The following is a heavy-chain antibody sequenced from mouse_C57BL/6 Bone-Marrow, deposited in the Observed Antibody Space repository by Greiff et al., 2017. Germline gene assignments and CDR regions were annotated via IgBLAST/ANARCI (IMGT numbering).Heavy chain of an antibody. CDR2: ISDGGSYT. V-gene: IGHV5-4*03. J-gene: IGHJ3*01. Sequence: VMLVESGGGLVKPGGSLKLSCAASGFTFSSYAMSWVRQTPEKRLEWVATISDGGSYTYYPDNVKGRFTISRDNAKNNLYLQMSHLKSEDTAMYYCASLGGFAYWGQGTLVTVSA. CDR3: ASLGGFAY. CDR1: GFTFSSYA. D-gene: IGHD4-1*01.